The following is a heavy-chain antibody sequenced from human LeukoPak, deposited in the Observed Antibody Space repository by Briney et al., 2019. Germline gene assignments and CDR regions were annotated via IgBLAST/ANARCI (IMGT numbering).Heavy chain of an antibody. CDR2: IYYSGST. Sequence: SETLSLTCTVSGGSISSYYWSWIRQPPGKGLEWIGYIYYSGSTNYNPSLKSRVTISVDTSKNQFSLKLSSVTAADTAVYYCARTPGIAALYYFDYWGQGTLVTVSS. V-gene: IGHV4-59*08. CDR1: GGSISSYY. D-gene: IGHD6-13*01. J-gene: IGHJ4*02. CDR3: ARTPGIAALYYFDY.